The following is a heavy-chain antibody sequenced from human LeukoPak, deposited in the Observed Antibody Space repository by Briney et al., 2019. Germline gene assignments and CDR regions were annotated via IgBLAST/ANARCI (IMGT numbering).Heavy chain of an antibody. CDR2: ISYDGSNQ. J-gene: IGHJ4*02. D-gene: IGHD2-15*01. Sequence: GRSLRLSCAASGFTFSSYGMHWVRQAPGKGLEWVAVISYDGSNQYYADSVKGRFTISRDNAKSTLYLQMNSLRAEDTAVYYCAREVAVVIPSPQMDSWGQGTLVTVSS. CDR1: GFTFSSYG. CDR3: AREVAVVIPSPQMDS. V-gene: IGHV3-30*03.